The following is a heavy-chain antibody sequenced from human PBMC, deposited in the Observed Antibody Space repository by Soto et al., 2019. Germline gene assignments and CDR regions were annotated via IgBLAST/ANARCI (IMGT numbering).Heavy chain of an antibody. CDR2: INSDGSST. CDR3: ATHCTNGVCYSGRDY. Sequence: EVQLVESGGGLVQPGGSLRLSCAASGFTFSSYWMHWVRQAPGKGLVWVSRINSDGSSTSYADSVKGRFTISRDNAKNTLYLQMNSLRGEDTAVYYCATHCTNGVCYSGRDYWGQGTLVTVSS. J-gene: IGHJ4*02. CDR1: GFTFSSYW. D-gene: IGHD2-8*01. V-gene: IGHV3-74*01.